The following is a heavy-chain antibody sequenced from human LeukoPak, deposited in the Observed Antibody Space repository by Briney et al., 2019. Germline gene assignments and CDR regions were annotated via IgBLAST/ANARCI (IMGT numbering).Heavy chain of an antibody. Sequence: PSETLSLTCTVSGGSISSSSYFWGWIRQPPGKGLEWIGSMYYSGSTYYNPSLKSRVTISVDTSKNQFSLKLSSVTAADTAVYYCARGWSKDVRLRPGRYYMDVWGKGTTVTVSS. D-gene: IGHD4-17*01. CDR1: GGSISSSSYF. CDR2: MYYSGST. CDR3: ARGWSKDVRLRPGRYYMDV. V-gene: IGHV4-39*07. J-gene: IGHJ6*03.